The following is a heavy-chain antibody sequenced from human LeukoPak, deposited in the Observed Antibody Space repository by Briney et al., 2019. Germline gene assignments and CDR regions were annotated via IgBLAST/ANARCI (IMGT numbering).Heavy chain of an antibody. J-gene: IGHJ6*04. CDR3: ARDGYSSGWYALDV. CDR2: FYPSGST. Sequence: SETLSLTCIVSGGSISTYYWSWIRRPAGKGLEWIGRFYPSGSTNYNPSLKSRVTMSVDTSKNQFSLELGSVTAADTAVYYCARDGYSSGWYALDVWGKGTTVTVSS. V-gene: IGHV4-4*07. CDR1: GGSISTYY. D-gene: IGHD6-19*01.